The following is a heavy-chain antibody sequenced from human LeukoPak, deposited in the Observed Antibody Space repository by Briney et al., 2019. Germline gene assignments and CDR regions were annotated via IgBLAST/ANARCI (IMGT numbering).Heavy chain of an antibody. Sequence: GGSLRLSCAASGFTFSSYAMSWVRQAPGKGLEWVSLISGSGDSTYYADSVKGRFTISKNTLYLQMNSLRAEDTAVYYCAKDLYGDYGDDYWGQGTLVTVSS. V-gene: IGHV3-23*01. J-gene: IGHJ4*02. CDR3: AKDLYGDYGDDY. CDR1: GFTFSSYA. CDR2: ISGSGDST. D-gene: IGHD4-17*01.